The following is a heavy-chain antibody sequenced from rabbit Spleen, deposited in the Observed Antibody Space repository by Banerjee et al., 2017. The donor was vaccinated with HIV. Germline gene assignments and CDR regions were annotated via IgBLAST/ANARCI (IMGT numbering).Heavy chain of an antibody. CDR2: IDTGSSGFT. CDR1: GFSFSDRDV. D-gene: IGHD6-1*01. Sequence: QEQLVESGGGLVKPEGSLTLTWKASGFSFSDRDVMCWVRQAPGKGLEWIACIDTGSSGFTYFASWAKGRFTISKTSSTTVTLQMTSLTAADTATYFCARGIPYGFAGDTYPPYAMDLWGQGTLVTVS. V-gene: IGHV1S45*01. J-gene: IGHJ3*01. CDR3: ARGIPYGFAGDTYPPYAMDL.